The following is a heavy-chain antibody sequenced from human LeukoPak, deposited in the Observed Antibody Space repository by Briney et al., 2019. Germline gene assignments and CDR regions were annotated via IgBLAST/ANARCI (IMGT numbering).Heavy chain of an antibody. CDR2: IYYSEST. D-gene: IGHD7-27*01. V-gene: IGHV4-31*03. Sequence: SETLSLTCTVFGGSISSGNYYWNWIRQHPGKGLEWIGYIYYSESTYSNPSLKSRVTISIDTSKNQFSLKLSSVTVADTAVYFCARSAGVNYIDYWGQGTLVTVSS. CDR1: GGSISSGNYY. J-gene: IGHJ4*02. CDR3: ARSAGVNYIDY.